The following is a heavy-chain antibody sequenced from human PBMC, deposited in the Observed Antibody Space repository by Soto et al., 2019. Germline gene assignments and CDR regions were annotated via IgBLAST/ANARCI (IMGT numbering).Heavy chain of an antibody. CDR3: ARDQRGTIFGVARTHYYYYYGMDV. V-gene: IGHV3-53*01. CDR2: IYSGGST. J-gene: IGHJ6*02. D-gene: IGHD3-3*01. CDR1: GFTVSSNY. Sequence: GGSLRLSCAASGFTVSSNYMSWVRQAPGKGLEWVSVIYSGGSTYYADSVKGRFTISRDNSKNTLYLQMNSLRAEDTAVYYCARDQRGTIFGVARTHYYYYYGMDVWGQGTTVTVSS.